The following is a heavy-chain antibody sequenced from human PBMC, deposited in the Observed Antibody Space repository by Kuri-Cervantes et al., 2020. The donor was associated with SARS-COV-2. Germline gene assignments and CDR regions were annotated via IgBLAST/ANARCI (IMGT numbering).Heavy chain of an antibody. CDR1: GGSISSSSYY. D-gene: IGHD2-2*01. CDR2: IYYSGST. Sequence: SETLSLTCTVSGGSISSSSYYWGWIRQPPGKGLEWIGSIYYSGSTYYNPSLKSRVTISVDTSKNQFSLKPSSVTAADTAVYYCARAIYCSSTSCSYYFDYWGQGTLVTVSS. V-gene: IGHV4-39*07. J-gene: IGHJ4*02. CDR3: ARAIYCSSTSCSYYFDY.